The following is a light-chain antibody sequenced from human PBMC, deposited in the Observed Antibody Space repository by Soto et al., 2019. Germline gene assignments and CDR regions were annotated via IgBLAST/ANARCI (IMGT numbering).Light chain of an antibody. CDR1: QSVSSRY. J-gene: IGKJ3*01. CDR2: GAS. CDR3: HYYDDSPPCP. Sequence: EIVLTQSPGTLSLSPGERATFSCRASQSVSSRYLAWYQQKPGQAPRLLVYGASNRAAGIPDRFSGSGSGTDFTLTISRLEPEDFAVYSCHYYDDSPPCPFGPGTKLDIK. V-gene: IGKV3-20*01.